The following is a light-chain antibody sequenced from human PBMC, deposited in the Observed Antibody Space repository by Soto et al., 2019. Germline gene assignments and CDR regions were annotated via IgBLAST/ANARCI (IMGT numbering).Light chain of an antibody. Sequence: DIQMTQSPSSLSASVGDRVTITCRASQSISSYLNWYQQKPGKAPKLLIYAASSLQSGVPSRFSGSGSGTDFHLTISSLPPEDFANYYCQQSYSNPSWTFGQGTKVDI. CDR3: QQSYSNPSWT. CDR2: AAS. CDR1: QSISSY. J-gene: IGKJ1*01. V-gene: IGKV1-39*01.